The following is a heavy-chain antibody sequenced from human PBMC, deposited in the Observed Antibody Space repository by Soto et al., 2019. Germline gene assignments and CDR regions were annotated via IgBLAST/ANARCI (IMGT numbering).Heavy chain of an antibody. CDR3: ARGHDYGGNSDAFDI. D-gene: IGHD2-21*02. CDR1: GGTFSTDA. CDR2: ILPIFGTA. Sequence: QVQLVQSGAEVKKPGSSVKVSCKASGGTFSTDAINWVRQAPGQGPEWMGGILPIFGTADYAQKFQGRVTITADVSTTTAYMELSSPRSEDTAVYYCARGHDYGGNSDAFDIWGQGTMVTVSS. V-gene: IGHV1-69*12. J-gene: IGHJ3*02.